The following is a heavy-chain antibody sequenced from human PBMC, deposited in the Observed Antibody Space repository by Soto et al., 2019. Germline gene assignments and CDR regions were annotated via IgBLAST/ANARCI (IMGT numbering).Heavy chain of an antibody. D-gene: IGHD2-8*01. CDR3: ARYNSYAIDY. V-gene: IGHV4-59*01. Sequence: ETLSLTCTVSGGSISSYYWSWIRQPPGKGLEWIGYIYYSGSTNYNPSLKSRVTISVDTSKNQFSLKMTSVTAADRAMYFCARYNSYAIDYWGRGTLVTVSS. CDR1: GGSISSYY. CDR2: IYYSGST. J-gene: IGHJ4*02.